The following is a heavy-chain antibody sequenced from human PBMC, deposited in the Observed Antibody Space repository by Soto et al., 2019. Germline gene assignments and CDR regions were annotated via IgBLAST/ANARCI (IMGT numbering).Heavy chain of an antibody. V-gene: IGHV4-39*01. CDR3: ARLRISSSGWTPWDY. D-gene: IGHD6-19*01. J-gene: IGHJ4*02. CDR1: GGSISSSSYY. CDR2: IYYSGST. Sequence: QLQLQESGPGLVKPSETLSLTCTVSGGSISSSSYYWGWIRQPPGKGLEWIGNIYYSGSTHYNPPLQSRATISADTSKNQLSLKLSSVSATDTAIYYCARLRISSSGWTPWDYWGQGTLVTVSS.